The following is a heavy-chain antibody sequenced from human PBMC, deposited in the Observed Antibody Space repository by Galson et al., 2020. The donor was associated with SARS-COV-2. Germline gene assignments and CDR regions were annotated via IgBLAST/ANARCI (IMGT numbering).Heavy chain of an antibody. Sequence: SETLSLTCTVSGGSIRNSNYYWGWVRPPPGEGLEWIGSIYYTESNYYNPSLTSRVTMSVDTSRNQFSLKLSSVTAADTAVYYCARQILTGYYSFYYFDFWGQGTLVTVSS. CDR2: IYYTESN. CDR3: ARQILTGYYSFYYFDF. CDR1: GGSIRNSNYY. V-gene: IGHV4-39*01. J-gene: IGHJ4*02. D-gene: IGHD3-9*01.